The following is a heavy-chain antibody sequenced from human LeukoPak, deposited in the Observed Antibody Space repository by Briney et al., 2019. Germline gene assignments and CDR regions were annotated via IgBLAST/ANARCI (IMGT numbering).Heavy chain of an antibody. D-gene: IGHD5-18*01. Sequence: GGSLRLSCSASGFTFSSYAMPWVRQAPGKRLEYVSAFSSNGGSTYYADSVKGRFAISRDNSKNTLYLQMSSLRAEDTAVYYCVKDGRRGYSYGYSDYWGQGTLVTVSS. CDR1: GFTFSSYA. V-gene: IGHV3-64D*06. J-gene: IGHJ4*02. CDR2: FSSNGGST. CDR3: VKDGRRGYSYGYSDY.